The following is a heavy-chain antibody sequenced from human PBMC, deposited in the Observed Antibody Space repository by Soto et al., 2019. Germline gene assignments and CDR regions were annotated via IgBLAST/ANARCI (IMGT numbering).Heavy chain of an antibody. Sequence: QVQLVQSGAEVKKPGASVKVSCKASGYTFTSYGISWVRQAPGQGLEWMGWISAYNGNTNYAQKLQGRVTMTTDTPASTADTELRSLRSDDTALYCCARDWAAAGPFDYWGQGTLVTVSS. V-gene: IGHV1-18*01. D-gene: IGHD6-13*01. J-gene: IGHJ4*02. CDR3: ARDWAAAGPFDY. CDR1: GYTFTSYG. CDR2: ISAYNGNT.